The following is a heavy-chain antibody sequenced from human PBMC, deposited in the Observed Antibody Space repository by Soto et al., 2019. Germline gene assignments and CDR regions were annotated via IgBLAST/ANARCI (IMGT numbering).Heavy chain of an antibody. V-gene: IGHV1-46*01. J-gene: IGHJ6*02. CDR3: ARVRDVRSLEWSYGMDV. Sequence: QVQLVQSGAEVKKPGASVKVSCKASGYTFTSYYMHWVRQAPGQGLEWMGIINPSGGSTSYAQKLQGRVRMTRDTCTSRGHMELSSLRSEDTAVYYCARVRDVRSLEWSYGMDVWGQGTTVTVYS. D-gene: IGHD3-3*01. CDR1: GYTFTSYY. CDR2: INPSGGST.